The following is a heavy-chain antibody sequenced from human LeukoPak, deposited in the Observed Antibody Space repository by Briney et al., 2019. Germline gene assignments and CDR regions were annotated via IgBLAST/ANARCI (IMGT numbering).Heavy chain of an antibody. Sequence: GASVKVSCKASGGTFSSYAISWVRQAPGQGLERMGGIIPIFGTANYAQKFQGRVTITADESTSTAYMELSSLRSEDTAVYYCARGVRYCTNGVYMSYFQNWFDPWGQGTLVTVSS. CDR2: IIPIFGTA. J-gene: IGHJ5*02. CDR1: GGTFSSYA. CDR3: ARGVRYCTNGVYMSYFQNWFDP. V-gene: IGHV1-69*13. D-gene: IGHD2-8*01.